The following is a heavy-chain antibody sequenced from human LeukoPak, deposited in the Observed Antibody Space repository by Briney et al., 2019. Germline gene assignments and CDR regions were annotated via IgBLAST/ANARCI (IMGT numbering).Heavy chain of an antibody. D-gene: IGHD3-22*01. CDR1: GYIFTGYY. Sequence: ASVKVSCKASGYIFTGYYMHWVRQAPGQGLEWMGWINPNSGDTNYAQKFQGRVTITADESTSTAYMELSSLRSEDTAVYYCARVSSYYDSSGYYFWYFDYWGQGTLVTVSS. CDR3: ARVSSYYDSSGYYFWYFDY. V-gene: IGHV1-2*02. CDR2: INPNSGDT. J-gene: IGHJ4*02.